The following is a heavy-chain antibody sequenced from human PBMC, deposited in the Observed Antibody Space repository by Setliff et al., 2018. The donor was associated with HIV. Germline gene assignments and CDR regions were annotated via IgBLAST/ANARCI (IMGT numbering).Heavy chain of an antibody. J-gene: IGHJ6*03. CDR3: ARGSVVARSRGYYYYMDV. V-gene: IGHV1-69*13. D-gene: IGHD2-15*01. CDR1: GGTFSSYA. CDR2: IIPIFGTA. Sequence: SVKVSCKASGGTFSSYAISWVRQAPGQGLEWMGGIIPIFGTANYAQKFQGGVTITADESTSTAYMELSSLRSEDTAVYYCARGSVVARSRGYYYYMDVWGKGTTVTVSS.